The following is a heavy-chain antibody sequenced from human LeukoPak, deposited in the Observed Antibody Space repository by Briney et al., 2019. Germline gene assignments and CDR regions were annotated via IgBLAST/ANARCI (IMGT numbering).Heavy chain of an antibody. Sequence: SVNVSCTASGGTFSSYAISWVRQAPGQGLEWMGGIIPIFGTANYAQKFQGRATITADESTSTAYMELSSLRSEDTAVYYCARSASLVVVPAALDYWGQGTLVTVSS. D-gene: IGHD2-2*01. CDR3: ARSASLVVVPAALDY. J-gene: IGHJ4*02. V-gene: IGHV1-69*13. CDR1: GGTFSSYA. CDR2: IIPIFGTA.